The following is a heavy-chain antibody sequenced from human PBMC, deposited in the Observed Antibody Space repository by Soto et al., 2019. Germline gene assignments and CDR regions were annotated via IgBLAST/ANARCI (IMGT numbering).Heavy chain of an antibody. CDR3: AREDFWSGCDH. V-gene: IGHV4-59*01. CDR2: ILHSGST. J-gene: IGHJ1*01. D-gene: IGHD3-3*01. Sequence: PSETLCLPCTVSGDSISSFCCSWIRQPPGKGLEWIGYILHSGSTNYNPSLESRVTISLDASKNQFSLKLSSVTAADTAVYYCAREDFWSGCDHWGHGTQVTVSS. CDR1: GDSISSFC.